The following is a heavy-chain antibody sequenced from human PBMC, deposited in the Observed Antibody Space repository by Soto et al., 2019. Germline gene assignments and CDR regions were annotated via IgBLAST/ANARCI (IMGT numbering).Heavy chain of an antibody. D-gene: IGHD3-22*01. Sequence: QVQLVESGGGVVQPGRSLRLSCAASGFTFSSYGMHWVRQAPGKGLEWVAVISYDGSNKYYADSVKGRFTISRDNSKNRLYLQMNSLRAEDTAVYYCAKGGYYYDSTYWYFDLWGRGTLVTVSS. V-gene: IGHV3-30*18. CDR2: ISYDGSNK. CDR3: AKGGYYYDSTYWYFDL. J-gene: IGHJ2*01. CDR1: GFTFSSYG.